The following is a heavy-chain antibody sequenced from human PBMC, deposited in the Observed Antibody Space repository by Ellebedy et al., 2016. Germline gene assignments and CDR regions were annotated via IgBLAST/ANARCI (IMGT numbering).Heavy chain of an antibody. CDR1: GYSFTSYW. D-gene: IGHD3-3*01. V-gene: IGHV5-51*01. J-gene: IGHJ5*02. Sequence: GESLKISXKGSGYSFTSYWIGWVRQMPGKGLEWMGIIYPGDSDTRYSPSFQGQVTISADKSISTAYLQWSSLKASDTAMYYCARSRNWLRSAGWGVWFDPWGQGTLVTVSS. CDR2: IYPGDSDT. CDR3: ARSRNWLRSAGWGVWFDP.